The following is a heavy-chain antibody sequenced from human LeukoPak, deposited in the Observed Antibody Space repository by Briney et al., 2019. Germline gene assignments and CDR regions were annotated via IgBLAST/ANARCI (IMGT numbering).Heavy chain of an antibody. Sequence: GGSLRLSCAASGFTFSSYWMHWVRQAPGKGLVWVSRINSDGSSTNYADSVKGRFTISSDNAKNKLYLQMNSLRAEDTAVYYCAREGYRDYYYYYYLDVWGKGTTVTVSS. CDR2: INSDGSST. CDR1: GFTFSSYW. V-gene: IGHV3-74*01. D-gene: IGHD5-24*01. CDR3: AREGYRDYYYYYYLDV. J-gene: IGHJ6*03.